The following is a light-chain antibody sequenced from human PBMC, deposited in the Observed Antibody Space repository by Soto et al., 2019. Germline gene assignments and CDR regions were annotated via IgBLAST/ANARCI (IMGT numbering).Light chain of an antibody. J-gene: IGKJ4*01. CDR2: DAS. Sequence: EIVMTQSPATLSVSPGERATLSCRASQSVNNNLAWYQQKPGQAPRLLIYDASTRATCIPARFSGSGSGTDFNLNISSLQSEDFAVYYCQQYNNWPLTFGGGTKVDIK. V-gene: IGKV3-15*01. CDR1: QSVNNN. CDR3: QQYNNWPLT.